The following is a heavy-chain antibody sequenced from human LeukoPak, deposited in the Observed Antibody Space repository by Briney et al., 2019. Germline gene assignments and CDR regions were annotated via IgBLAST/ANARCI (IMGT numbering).Heavy chain of an antibody. CDR2: INHSGST. J-gene: IGHJ4*02. CDR1: GGSFSNNY. CDR3: ARQLAVAVSNGYFDY. Sequence: SETLSLTCAVYGGSFSNNYWSWIRQPPGKGLEWIGEINHSGSTNYNPSLKSRVTISVDTSKNQFSLKLSSVTAADTAVYYCARQLAVAVSNGYFDYWGQGTLVTVSS. V-gene: IGHV4-34*01. D-gene: IGHD6-19*01.